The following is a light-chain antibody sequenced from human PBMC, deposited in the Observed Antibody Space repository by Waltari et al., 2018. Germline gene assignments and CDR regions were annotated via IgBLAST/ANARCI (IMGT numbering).Light chain of an antibody. CDR3: QQYYYYSGYS. J-gene: IGKJ2*03. V-gene: IGKV1-5*03. CDR2: KAS. Sequence: IELTQSPSTLSASVGDRVTITCRATETVNRWLAWYQQKPGKAPKLLIYKASSLQSGVSSRFSGSCSGTEFTLTINSLQPDDSATYYCQQYYYYSGYSFGQGTKLDIK. CDR1: ETVNRW.